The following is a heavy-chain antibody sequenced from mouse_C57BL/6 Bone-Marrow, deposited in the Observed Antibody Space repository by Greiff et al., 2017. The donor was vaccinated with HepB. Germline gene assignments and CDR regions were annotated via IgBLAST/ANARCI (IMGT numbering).Heavy chain of an antibody. Sequence: EVKVEESGGGLVKPGGSLKLSCAASGFTFSDYGMHWVRQAPEKGLEWVAYISSGSSTIYYADTVKGRFTISRDNAKNTLFLQMTSLRSEDTAMYYCARDGSSSYYFDYWGQGTTLTVSS. CDR3: ARDGSSSYYFDY. J-gene: IGHJ2*01. CDR2: ISSGSSTI. CDR1: GFTFSDYG. D-gene: IGHD1-1*01. V-gene: IGHV5-17*01.